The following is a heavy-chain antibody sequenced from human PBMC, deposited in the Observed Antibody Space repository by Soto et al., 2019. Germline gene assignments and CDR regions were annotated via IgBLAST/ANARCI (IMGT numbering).Heavy chain of an antibody. D-gene: IGHD4-4*01. CDR1: GGSISSYY. Sequence: QVQLQESGPGLVKPSETLSLTCTVSGGSISSYYWSWIRQPPGKGLEWIGYIYYSGSTNYNPSLKSRVTISVDTSKNQFSLKLGSVTAADTAVYYCARGRTTVTTYYYYGMDVWGQGTTVTVSS. CDR2: IYYSGST. V-gene: IGHV4-59*01. CDR3: ARGRTTVTTYYYYGMDV. J-gene: IGHJ6*02.